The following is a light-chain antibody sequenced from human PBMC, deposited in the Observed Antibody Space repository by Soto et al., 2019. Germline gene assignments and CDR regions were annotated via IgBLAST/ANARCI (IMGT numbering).Light chain of an antibody. J-gene: IGKJ3*01. CDR3: QQYNNWPFT. Sequence: EVVMTQSPATLSVSPGERVTLSCRASQRISNNVAWYQQRPGQTPRLLIYGASTRATGIPARFSGSGSGTEFTLTISSLQSEDFAVYYCQQYNNWPFTFGPGTKVDIK. CDR2: GAS. CDR1: QRISNN. V-gene: IGKV3-15*01.